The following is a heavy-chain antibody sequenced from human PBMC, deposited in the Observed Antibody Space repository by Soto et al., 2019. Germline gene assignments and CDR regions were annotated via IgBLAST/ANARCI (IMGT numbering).Heavy chain of an antibody. CDR2: INPSGGST. D-gene: IGHD2-15*01. Sequence: ASVKVSCKASGYTFTSYYMHWVRQAPGQGLEWMGIINPSGGSTSYAQKFQGRVTMTRDTSTSTVYMELSSLRSEDTAVYYCARGKLGYCSGGSCPLDYWGQGTLVTVSS. CDR1: GYTFTSYY. V-gene: IGHV1-46*01. CDR3: ARGKLGYCSGGSCPLDY. J-gene: IGHJ4*02.